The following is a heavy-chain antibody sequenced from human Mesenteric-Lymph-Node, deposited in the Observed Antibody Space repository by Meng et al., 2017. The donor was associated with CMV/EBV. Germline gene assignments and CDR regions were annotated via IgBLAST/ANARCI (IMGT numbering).Heavy chain of an antibody. CDR3: AHSSGIAAAGPFYFDY. J-gene: IGHJ4*02. D-gene: IGHD6-13*01. V-gene: IGHV2-5*02. CDR2: IYWDDDK. CDR1: GFSLSTSVVG. Sequence: QIILYESGPTLVKHTQSLSLTCTSSGFSLSTSVVGVGWILRPPGKALEWLALIYWDDDKRYSPSLKSRLTITKDTTKNQVVLTMTNIDPVDTATYYCAHSSGIAAAGPFYFDYWGQGTLVTVSS.